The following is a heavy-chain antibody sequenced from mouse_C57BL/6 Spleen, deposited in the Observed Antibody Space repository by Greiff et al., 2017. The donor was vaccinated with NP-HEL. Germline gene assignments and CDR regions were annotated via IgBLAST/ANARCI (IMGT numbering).Heavy chain of an antibody. V-gene: IGHV1-69*01. D-gene: IGHD2-5*01. CDR2: IDPSDSYT. J-gene: IGHJ3*01. CDR1: GYTFTSYW. Sequence: QVQLQQPGAELVMPGASVKLSCKASGYTFTSYWMHWVKQRPGQGLEWIGEIDPSDSYTNYNQKFKGKSTLTVDKSSSTAYMPLSSLTSEESAVYYCARGAYYSNYEFAYWGQGTLVTVSA. CDR3: ARGAYYSNYEFAY.